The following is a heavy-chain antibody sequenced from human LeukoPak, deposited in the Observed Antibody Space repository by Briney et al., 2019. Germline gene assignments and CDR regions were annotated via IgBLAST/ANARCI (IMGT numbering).Heavy chain of an antibody. CDR2: INPNSGGT. D-gene: IGHD6-25*01. CDR3: ATLLSNAAFDY. Sequence: ASVKVSCKASGYTFTGYYTHWVRQAPGQGLEWMGWINPNSGGTNYAQKFQGRVTMTRDTSISTAYMELSRLRSDDTALYYCATLLSNAAFDYWGQGTLVTVSS. V-gene: IGHV1-2*02. J-gene: IGHJ4*02. CDR1: GYTFTGYY.